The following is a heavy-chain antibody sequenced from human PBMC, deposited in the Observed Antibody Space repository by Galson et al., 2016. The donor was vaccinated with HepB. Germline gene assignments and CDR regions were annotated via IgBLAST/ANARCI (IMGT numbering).Heavy chain of an antibody. Sequence: SVKVSCRASGDSFSNYGINWVRQAPGQGLEWMGGIIPIFRTPIYAQKFQGGVTITADEATSTAYLELHSLRSGDTAVYYCAREAGRYDTRWSHWQFDLWGRGPLVTVSS. J-gene: IGHJ2*01. CDR3: AREAGRYDTRWSHWQFDL. D-gene: IGHD3-16*01. V-gene: IGHV1-69*13. CDR2: IIPIFRTP. CDR1: GDSFSNYG.